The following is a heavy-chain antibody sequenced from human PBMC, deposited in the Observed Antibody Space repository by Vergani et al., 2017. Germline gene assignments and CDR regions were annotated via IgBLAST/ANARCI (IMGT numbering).Heavy chain of an antibody. J-gene: IGHJ6*02. V-gene: IGHV3-21*05. Sequence: VQLVESGGGVVQPGRSLRLSCAASGFTFSSYGMHWVRQAPGKGLEWVSYISSSSSYTNYADSVKGRFTISRDNAKNSLYLQMNSLRAEDTAVYYCARSSSLGGYYYYYGMDVWGQGP. CDR1: GFTFSSYG. CDR3: ARSSSLGGYYYYYGMDV. CDR2: ISSSSSYT. D-gene: IGHD6-6*01.